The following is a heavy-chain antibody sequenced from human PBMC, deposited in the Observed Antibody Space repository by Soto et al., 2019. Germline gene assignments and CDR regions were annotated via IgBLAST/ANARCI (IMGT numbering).Heavy chain of an antibody. CDR1: GDTFSGYS. D-gene: IGHD5-12*01. V-gene: IGHV1-69*14. CDR3: ARDLGSGDDPGDY. CDR2: IIPLFGTT. J-gene: IGHJ4*02. Sequence: QVQLVQSGAEVKKPGSSVKVSCKASGDTFSGYSISWVRQAPGQGLEWMGGIIPLFGTTKYAQRFQGRVTITADKSTSTAYMELSSLKSEDTAIYYCARDLGSGDDPGDYWGQGTLVTVSS.